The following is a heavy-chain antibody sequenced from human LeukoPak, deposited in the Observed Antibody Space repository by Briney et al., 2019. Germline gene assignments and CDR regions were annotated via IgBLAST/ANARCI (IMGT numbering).Heavy chain of an antibody. J-gene: IGHJ3*02. CDR2: IGTAGDP. CDR1: GFTFSSYD. D-gene: IGHD6-19*01. V-gene: IGHV3-13*05. Sequence: GGSLRLSCAASGFTFSSYDMHWVRQATGKGLEWVSAIGTAGDPYYPGSVKGRFTISRENAKNPLYLQMNSLRAGDTAVYYCARGSSGWYEDAFDIWGQGTMVTVSS. CDR3: ARGSSGWYEDAFDI.